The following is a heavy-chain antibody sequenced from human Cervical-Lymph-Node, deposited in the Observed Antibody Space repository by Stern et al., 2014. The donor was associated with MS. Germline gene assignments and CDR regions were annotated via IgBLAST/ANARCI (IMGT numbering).Heavy chain of an antibody. CDR1: GASISTDNW. Sequence: QVQLQESGPGLVKPSGTLSLTCAVSGASISTDNWWSWVRQPPGQGLEWIGEGDHSGSANDTPSLKSRVTMSVDESKNQFSLRLTSVTAADTAVYYCARDFEFQLLCDWGQGALVTVSS. CDR2: GDHSGSA. V-gene: IGHV4-4*02. D-gene: IGHD2-2*01. J-gene: IGHJ4*02. CDR3: ARDFEFQLLCD.